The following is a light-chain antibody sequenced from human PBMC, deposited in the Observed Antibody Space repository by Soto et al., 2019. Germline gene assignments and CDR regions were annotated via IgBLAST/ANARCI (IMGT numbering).Light chain of an antibody. CDR2: GNS. CDR1: SSNIGAGYD. V-gene: IGLV1-40*01. CDR3: QSYDSSLSGKV. Sequence: QAVVTQPPSVSGAPGQRVTISCTGSSSNIGAGYDVHWYQQLPGTAPKLLICGNSNRPSGVPDRFSGSKSGTSASLAITGLQAEDEADYYCQSYDSSLSGKVFGTGTKLTVL. J-gene: IGLJ1*01.